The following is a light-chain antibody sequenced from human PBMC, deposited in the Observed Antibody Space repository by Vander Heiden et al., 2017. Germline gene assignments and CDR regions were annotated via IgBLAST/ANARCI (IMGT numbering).Light chain of an antibody. V-gene: IGLV1-44*01. Sequence: SVLIQPPSASGTPRTTVTISCSGSRSNIGSNTVNWYQQLPGTAPKLLIYSNNQRPSGVPDRFSGSKSGTSVSLAISGLQSEDEADYYCAAWDDNLNGHMIFGGGTKLTVL. CDR1: RSNIGSNT. CDR2: SNN. CDR3: AAWDDNLNGHMI. J-gene: IGLJ2*01.